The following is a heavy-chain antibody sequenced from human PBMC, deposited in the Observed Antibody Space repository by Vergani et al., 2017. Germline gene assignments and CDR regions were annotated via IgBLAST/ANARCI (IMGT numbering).Heavy chain of an antibody. CDR1: GFTFSRYV. J-gene: IGHJ4*02. CDR2: MSGSGGST. CDR3: AKISLVVPVAPFDY. Sequence: EVQLLESGGGLVQPGGSLRLSCAASGFTFSRYVMGWVRQAPGKGLEWVSAMSGSGGSTYYADSVKGRFTISRDNSKNTLYLQMNSLRAEDTAVYFCAKISLVVPVAPFDYWGQGSLVTVSS. D-gene: IGHD2-2*01. V-gene: IGHV3-23*01.